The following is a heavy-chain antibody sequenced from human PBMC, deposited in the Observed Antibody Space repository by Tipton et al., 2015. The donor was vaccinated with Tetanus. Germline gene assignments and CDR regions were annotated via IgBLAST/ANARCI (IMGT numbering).Heavy chain of an antibody. CDR1: GFTFSTYS. CDR3: ARVLTVGATFDY. Sequence: SLRLSCEASGFTFSTYSMNWVRQAPGKGLEWVSSISLSSSYRHYTDSAKGRFTISRDNAEHSLYLQMNSLRAEDTAVYYCARVLTVGATFDYWGQGTLVTVSS. D-gene: IGHD1-26*01. V-gene: IGHV3-21*01. J-gene: IGHJ4*02. CDR2: ISLSSSYR.